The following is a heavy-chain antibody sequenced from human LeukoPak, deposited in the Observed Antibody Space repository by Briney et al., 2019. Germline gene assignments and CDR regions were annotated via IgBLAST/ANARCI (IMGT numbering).Heavy chain of an antibody. CDR3: ARVEAVYYYGSASPYSPY. D-gene: IGHD3-10*01. CDR1: GFTFSSYG. Sequence: GGSLRLSCAASGFTFSSYGMHWVRQAPGKGLEWVTFIRYDGTNEYYADSVRGRFTIPRDNSKNTLYLQMNSLRPEDTAVYYCARVEAVYYYGSASPYSPYWGQGTLVTVSS. CDR2: IRYDGTNE. V-gene: IGHV3-30*02. J-gene: IGHJ4*02.